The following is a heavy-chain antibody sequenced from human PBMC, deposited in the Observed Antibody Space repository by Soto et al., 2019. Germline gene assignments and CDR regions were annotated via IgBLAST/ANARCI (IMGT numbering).Heavy chain of an antibody. Sequence: ASVKVSCKASGGTFSSYTISWVRQAPGQGLEWMGRIIPILGIANYAQKFQGRVTITADKSTSTAYMELSSLRSEDTAVYYCASWPDIAAHQRKGGLYYYYMDVWGKGTTVTVSS. D-gene: IGHD6-6*01. CDR3: ASWPDIAAHQRKGGLYYYYMDV. CDR2: IIPILGIA. J-gene: IGHJ6*03. CDR1: GGTFSSYT. V-gene: IGHV1-69*02.